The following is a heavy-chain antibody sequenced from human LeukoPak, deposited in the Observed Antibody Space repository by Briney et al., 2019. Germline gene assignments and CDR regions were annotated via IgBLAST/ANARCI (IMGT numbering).Heavy chain of an antibody. Sequence: PSETLSLTCTVSGGSIRSSSYYWGWIRQPPGKGLEWIGSIYYGGSTYYNPSLKSRVTISVDTSKNQFSLKLSSVTAADTAVYYCARQILFHSERWLKFFDYWGQGTLVTVSS. CDR2: IYYGGST. D-gene: IGHD5-24*01. CDR3: ARQILFHSERWLKFFDY. J-gene: IGHJ4*02. V-gene: IGHV4-39*01. CDR1: GGSIRSSSYY.